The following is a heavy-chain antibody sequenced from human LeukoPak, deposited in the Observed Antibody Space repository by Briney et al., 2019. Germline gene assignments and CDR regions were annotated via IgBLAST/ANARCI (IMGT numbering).Heavy chain of an antibody. V-gene: IGHV4-61*01. Sequence: SSETLSLTCTVSGGSVSSNTYYWGWIRQPPGKGLEWIGYIYYSGSTNYNPSLKSRVTISVDTSKNQFSLKLSSVTAADTAVYYCARDGGEEEGIVGATGGIIDYWGQGTLVTVSS. D-gene: IGHD1-26*01. J-gene: IGHJ4*02. CDR3: ARDGGEEEGIVGATGGIIDY. CDR2: IYYSGST. CDR1: GGSVSSNTYY.